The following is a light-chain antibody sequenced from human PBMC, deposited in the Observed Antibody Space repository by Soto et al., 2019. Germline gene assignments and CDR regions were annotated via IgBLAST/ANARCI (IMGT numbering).Light chain of an antibody. CDR2: DVS. J-gene: IGLJ1*01. CDR1: SSDVSGYNY. CDR3: SSYTISGTYV. V-gene: IGLV2-14*01. Sequence: QSVLTQPASVSGSPGQSITISCTGTSSDVSGYNYVSWYQQHPGKAPKLMIYDVSNRPSGVSNRFSGSKSGNTASLTISGLQAEDEADYYCSSYTISGTYVFGTGTKVTVL.